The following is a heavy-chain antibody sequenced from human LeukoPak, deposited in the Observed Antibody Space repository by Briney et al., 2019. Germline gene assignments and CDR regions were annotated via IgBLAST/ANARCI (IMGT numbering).Heavy chain of an antibody. CDR1: GFTFSSYW. CDR2: INGDGSRT. Sequence: GGSLRLSCAASGFTFSSYWMHWVRQPLGKGLVWVSRINGDGSRTNYADSVKGRFTVSRDNAKNTLYLQMNSLRAEATAVYYCARESGYSNYFDYWGQGTLVTVSS. J-gene: IGHJ4*02. D-gene: IGHD5-18*01. CDR3: ARESGYSNYFDY. V-gene: IGHV3-74*01.